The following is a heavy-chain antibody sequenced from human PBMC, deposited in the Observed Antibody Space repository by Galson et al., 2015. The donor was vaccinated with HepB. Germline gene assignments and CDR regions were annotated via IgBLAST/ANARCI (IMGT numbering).Heavy chain of an antibody. Sequence: ETLSLTCTVSGGSISSYYWSWIRQPPGKGLEWIGYIYYSGSTNYNPSLKSRVTISVDTSKNQFSLKLSSVTAADTAVYYCARAHRLLTGYYFYFDYWGQGTLVTVSS. J-gene: IGHJ4*02. CDR1: GGSISSYY. CDR2: IYYSGST. CDR3: ARAHRLLTGYYFYFDY. D-gene: IGHD3-9*01. V-gene: IGHV4-59*01.